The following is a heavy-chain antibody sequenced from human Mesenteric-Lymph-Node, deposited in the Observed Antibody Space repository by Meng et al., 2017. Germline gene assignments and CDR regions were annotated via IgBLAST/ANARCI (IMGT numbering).Heavy chain of an antibody. V-gene: IGHV4-34*01. J-gene: IGHJ4*02. CDR2: INHRGST. CDR1: VGSFSGHS. Sequence: QVHLQPWGAVEVKPAETLSLTCAVYVGSFSGHSWTWIRQSPGKGLEWIGDINHRGSTNYNPSLKSRVTISVDTSKNQFSLELNYVTAADTAVYYCARDQGGAGAYWGQGTLVTVSS. D-gene: IGHD2-15*01. CDR3: ARDQGGAGAY.